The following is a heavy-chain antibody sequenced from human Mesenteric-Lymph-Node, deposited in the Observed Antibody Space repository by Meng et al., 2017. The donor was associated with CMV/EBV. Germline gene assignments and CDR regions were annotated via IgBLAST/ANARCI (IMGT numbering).Heavy chain of an antibody. CDR3: AKDHSGSYYPYYFDY. J-gene: IGHJ4*02. CDR1: EFTFSSYG. V-gene: IGHV3-30*02. Sequence: GESLKISCAASEFTFSSYGMHWVRQAPGKGLEWVAFIRYDGSNKYYADSVKGRFTISRDNSKNTLYLQMNSLRAEDTAVYYCAKDHSGSYYPYYFDYWGQGTLVTVSS. CDR2: IRYDGSNK. D-gene: IGHD1-26*01.